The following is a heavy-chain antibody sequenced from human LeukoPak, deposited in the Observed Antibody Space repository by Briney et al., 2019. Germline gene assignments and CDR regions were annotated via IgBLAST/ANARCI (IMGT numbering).Heavy chain of an antibody. Sequence: GGSLRLSCAASGFTFSSYGMHWVRQAPGKGLEWVAFIRYDGSNKYYADSVKGRFTISRDNSKNTLYLQMNSLRAEDTAVYYCAKDRESFGGRDAFDIWGQGTMVTVSS. CDR2: IRYDGSNK. CDR3: AKDRESFGGRDAFDI. V-gene: IGHV3-30*02. D-gene: IGHD1-26*01. J-gene: IGHJ3*02. CDR1: GFTFSSYG.